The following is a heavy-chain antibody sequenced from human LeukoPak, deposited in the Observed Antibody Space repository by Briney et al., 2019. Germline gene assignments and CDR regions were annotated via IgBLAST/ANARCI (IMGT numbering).Heavy chain of an antibody. CDR2: IYSGGNT. D-gene: IGHD3-22*01. J-gene: IGHJ4*02. Sequence: GGSLRLSCAASGFTFSSYGMSWVRQAPGKGLEWVSFIYSGGNTYYADSVKGRFTISRDNSKNTVHLQMNSLRAEDTAMYYCARRAGDYSHPYDYWGQGTLVTVSS. CDR1: GFTFSSYG. V-gene: IGHV3-53*01. CDR3: ARRAGDYSHPYDY.